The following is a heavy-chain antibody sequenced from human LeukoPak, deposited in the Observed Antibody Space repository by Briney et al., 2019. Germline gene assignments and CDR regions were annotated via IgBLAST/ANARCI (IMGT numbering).Heavy chain of an antibody. V-gene: IGHV3-30*18. CDR2: ISYDGSNK. Sequence: PGRSLRLSCAASAFTFSSYGMHWVRQAPGKGLEWVAVISYDGSNKYYADSVKGRFTISRDNSKNTLYLQMNSLRAEDTAVYYCAKRTSTWFDPWGQGTLVTVSS. CDR1: AFTFSSYG. J-gene: IGHJ5*02. CDR3: AKRTSTWFDP.